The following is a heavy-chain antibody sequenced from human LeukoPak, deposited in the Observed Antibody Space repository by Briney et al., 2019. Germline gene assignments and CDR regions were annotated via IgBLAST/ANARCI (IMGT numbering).Heavy chain of an antibody. J-gene: IGHJ4*02. CDR2: TSGSGGGT. V-gene: IGHV3-23*01. D-gene: IGHD3-10*02. Sequence: PGGSLRLSCAASGFTFSNYAMSWVRQAPGKGLEWVSTTSGSGGGTYYADSVKGRFTISRDNSNNTLYLQLDSLKAEDTAVYYCAKPLGVTMLGFDYWGQGTLVTVSS. CDR1: GFTFSNYA. CDR3: AKPLGVTMLGFDY.